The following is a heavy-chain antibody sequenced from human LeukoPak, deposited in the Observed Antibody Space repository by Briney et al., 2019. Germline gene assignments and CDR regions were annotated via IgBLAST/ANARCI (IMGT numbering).Heavy chain of an antibody. D-gene: IGHD2-2*02. CDR2: VNPNSGGT. V-gene: IGHV1-2*02. CDR1: GYTFTGYY. CDR3: ARSDYTTSFDY. J-gene: IGHJ4*02. Sequence: ASVKVSCKASGYTFTGYYMHWVRQAPGQGLEWMGWVNPNSGGTNYAQKFQGRVTMARDTSISTAYMELSRLRSDDTAVYYCARSDYTTSFDYWGQGTLVTVSS.